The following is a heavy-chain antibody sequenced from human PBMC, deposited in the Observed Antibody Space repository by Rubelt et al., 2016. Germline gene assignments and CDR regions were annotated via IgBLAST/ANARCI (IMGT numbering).Heavy chain of an antibody. Sequence: QVQLQQWGAGLLKPSETLSLTCAVYGGSFSGYYWSWIRQPPGKGLEWIGEINHSGSTNYNPSLKSRFIISANTSKNQFSLKLTSVTAADTAVYYCARGLYATRMASWGQGTLVTVSS. CDR3: ARGLYATRMAS. CDR1: GGSFSGYY. V-gene: IGHV4-34*01. CDR2: INHSGST. D-gene: IGHD3-16*01. J-gene: IGHJ4*02.